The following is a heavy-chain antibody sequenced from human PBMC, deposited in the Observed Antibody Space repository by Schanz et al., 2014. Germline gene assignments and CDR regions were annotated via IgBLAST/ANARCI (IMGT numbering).Heavy chain of an antibody. V-gene: IGHV1-18*01. CDR2: ISAYNGNT. CDR1: GYTFTSYV. J-gene: IGHJ4*02. CDR3: ARAGQDYSDSSGYATYYFGN. Sequence: QVQLVQSGAEVKKPGASVKVSCKASGYTFTSYVISWVRQAPGQGLEWMGWISAYNGNTNYAQKLQGRVTMTTDTSTSTAYMELRSLRSDDTAVYYCARAGQDYSDSSGYATYYFGNWGQGTLVTVSS. D-gene: IGHD3-22*01.